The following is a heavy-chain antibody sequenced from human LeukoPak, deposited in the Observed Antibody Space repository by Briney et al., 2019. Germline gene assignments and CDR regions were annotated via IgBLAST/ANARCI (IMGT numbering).Heavy chain of an antibody. Sequence: ASVKVSCKASGLTFSNYGITWVRQAPGQGLEWMGWISAYNGNTNYAQKLQGRVTMTTDTSTSTAYMELRSLRSDDTAVYYCARVGSTLYAFDIWGQGTMVTVSS. CDR1: GLTFSNYG. CDR3: ARVGSTLYAFDI. J-gene: IGHJ3*02. D-gene: IGHD3-10*01. CDR2: ISAYNGNT. V-gene: IGHV1-18*01.